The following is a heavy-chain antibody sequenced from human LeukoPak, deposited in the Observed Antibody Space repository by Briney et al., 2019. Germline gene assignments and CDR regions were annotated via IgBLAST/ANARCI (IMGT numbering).Heavy chain of an antibody. V-gene: IGHV3-7*03. CDR1: GFTFSSYG. J-gene: IGHJ4*02. Sequence: GGSLRLSCAASGFTFSSYGMRWVRQAPGKGLEWVANIKQDGSEKYYVDSVKGRFTISRDNSKNTLYLQMNSLRAEDTAVYYCAKEDGAGDYYDSSGYSDYWGQGALVTVSS. CDR2: IKQDGSEK. D-gene: IGHD3-22*01. CDR3: AKEDGAGDYYDSSGYSDY.